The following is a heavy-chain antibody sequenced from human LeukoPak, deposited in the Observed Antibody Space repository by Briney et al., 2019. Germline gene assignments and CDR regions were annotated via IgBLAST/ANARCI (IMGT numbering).Heavy chain of an antibody. D-gene: IGHD3-22*01. Sequence: GASVKVSCKASGYTFTGYYIHWVRQAPGQGLEWMGWINPNSGGTNYAQKFQGRVTMTRDTSISTAYMELSRLRSDDTAVYYCAREVVVITGGYFDYWGQGTLVTVSS. J-gene: IGHJ4*02. CDR2: INPNSGGT. CDR1: GYTFTGYY. CDR3: AREVVVITGGYFDY. V-gene: IGHV1-2*02.